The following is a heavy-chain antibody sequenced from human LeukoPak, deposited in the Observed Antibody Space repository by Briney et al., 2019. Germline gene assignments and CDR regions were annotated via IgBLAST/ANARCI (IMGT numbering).Heavy chain of an antibody. CDR2: IYSSDGT. J-gene: IGHJ4*02. D-gene: IGHD1-7*01. Sequence: GGSLRLSCAASGFTVSSNYMSWVRQAPGKGLEWVSVIYSSDGTYYADSVKGRLTISRDNSKNTLYLQMNSLRAEDTAVYYCARGNWNYPFDYWGQGTLVTVSS. CDR3: ARGNWNYPFDY. V-gene: IGHV3-53*01. CDR1: GFTVSSNY.